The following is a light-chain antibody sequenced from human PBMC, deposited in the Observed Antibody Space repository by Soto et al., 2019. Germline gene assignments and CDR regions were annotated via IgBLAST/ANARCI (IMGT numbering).Light chain of an antibody. CDR1: QSVGNR. J-gene: IGKJ2*01. CDR2: SIS. V-gene: IGKV3-15*01. Sequence: EIVMTQSPATLSVSPGERVTLSCRASQSVGNRLAWYQQRPGQAPRLLIYSISTRASAVPGRFSGSGSGAEFTLTISSLQSEDFGVYYCQQYYQWPTYTFGQGTKLEI. CDR3: QQYYQWPTYT.